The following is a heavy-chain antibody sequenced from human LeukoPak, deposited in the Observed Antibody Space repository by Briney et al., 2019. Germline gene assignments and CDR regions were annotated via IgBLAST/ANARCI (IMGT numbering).Heavy chain of an antibody. V-gene: IGHV3-30*04. CDR3: ARGGFGKRLRFLEWLSPIDY. CDR1: GFTFSSYA. J-gene: IGHJ4*02. Sequence: PGGSLRLSCAASGFTFSSYAMHWVRQAPGKGLEWGAVISYDGSNKYYADSVKGRFTISRDNSKNTLYLQMNSLRAEDTAVYYCARGGFGKRLRFLEWLSPIDYWGQGTLVTVSS. CDR2: ISYDGSNK. D-gene: IGHD3-3*01.